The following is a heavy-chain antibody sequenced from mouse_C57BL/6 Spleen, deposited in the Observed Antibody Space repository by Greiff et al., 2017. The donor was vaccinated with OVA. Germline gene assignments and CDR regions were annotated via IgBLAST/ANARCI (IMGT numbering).Heavy chain of an antibody. J-gene: IGHJ4*01. CDR1: GFTFSDYG. CDR3: ARPTTYAMDY. V-gene: IGHV5-17*01. D-gene: IGHD2-1*01. Sequence: EVMLVESGGGLVKPGGSLKLSCAASGFTFSDYGMHWVRQAPEKGLEWVAYISSGSSTIYYADTVKGRFTISRDNAKNTLFLQMTSLRSEDTAMYYCARPTTYAMDYWGQGTSVTVSS. CDR2: ISSGSSTI.